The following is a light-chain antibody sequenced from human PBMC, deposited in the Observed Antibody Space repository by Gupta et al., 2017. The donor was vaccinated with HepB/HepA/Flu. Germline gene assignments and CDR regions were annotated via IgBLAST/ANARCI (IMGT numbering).Light chain of an antibody. CDR1: RSVSNN. J-gene: IGKJ5*01. Sequence: TVLTQSPGPLSLSPGERATLSCRASRSVSNNLAWYQQRPGQAPRLLIYYASNRATGIPARFSGAKSGTDFTLTISTLEPEDFAVYYCQQQANFGQGTRLEIK. V-gene: IGKV3-11*01. CDR2: YAS. CDR3: QQQAN.